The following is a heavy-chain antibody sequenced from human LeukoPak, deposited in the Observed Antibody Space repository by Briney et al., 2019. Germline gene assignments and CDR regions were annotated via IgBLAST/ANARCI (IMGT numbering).Heavy chain of an antibody. J-gene: IGHJ4*02. D-gene: IGHD1-26*01. CDR1: GFTVSSNY. CDR3: VRDLGGRSGH. CDR2: IYSGGST. V-gene: IGHV3-53*01. Sequence: GGSLRLSCAASGFTVSSNYMSWVRQAPGKGLEWVSVIYSGGSTYYADSVKGRFTISRDNSRNTLYLQMNSLRAEDTAVYYCVRDLGGRSGHWGQGTLVTVSS.